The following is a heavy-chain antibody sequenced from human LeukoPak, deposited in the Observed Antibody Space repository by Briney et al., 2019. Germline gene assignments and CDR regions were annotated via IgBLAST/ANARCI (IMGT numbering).Heavy chain of an antibody. J-gene: IGHJ4*02. CDR2: IYESGTT. CDR3: ARGAWATRLAS. Sequence: PSETLSLTCAVYGESLNSYYWSWVRQPPGEGLEWIAEIYESGTTKYNPSLKSRVAISMVPSKQQFSLRLSSVTAADTAVYYCARGAWATRLASWGLGTPVIVSS. V-gene: IGHV4-34*01. CDR1: GESLNSYY. D-gene: IGHD2-15*01.